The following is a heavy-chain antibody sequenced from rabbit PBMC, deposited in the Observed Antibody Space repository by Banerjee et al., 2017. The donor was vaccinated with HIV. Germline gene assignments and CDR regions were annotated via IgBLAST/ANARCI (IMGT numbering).Heavy chain of an antibody. V-gene: IGHV1S40*01. J-gene: IGHJ2*01. Sequence: QSLEESGGDLVKPGASLTLTCTASGVSFSSSSYMCWVRQAPRKGLEWIACINAVTGKAVYASWAKGRFTISKTSSTTMTLQVTSLTAADTATYFCVRHGNNDCWGPGTLVTVS. CDR3: VRHGNNDC. CDR2: INAVTGKA. D-gene: IGHD2-1*01. CDR1: GVSFSSSSY.